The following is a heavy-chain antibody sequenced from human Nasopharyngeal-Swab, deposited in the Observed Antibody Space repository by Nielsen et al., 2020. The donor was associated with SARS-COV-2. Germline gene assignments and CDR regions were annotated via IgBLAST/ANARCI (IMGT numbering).Heavy chain of an antibody. CDR3: LRGMAGYGWFDP. Sequence: GESLKISCAASGFSISGYWMHWVRQAPGKGLVWVSRISSDGGANYADSATGRFTISRDKAKNTVYLQMNSLRDEDTAVYYCLRGMAGYGWFDPWGQGSLVTVSS. J-gene: IGHJ5*02. CDR1: GFSISGYW. CDR2: ISSDGGA. V-gene: IGHV3-74*01. D-gene: IGHD2-2*03.